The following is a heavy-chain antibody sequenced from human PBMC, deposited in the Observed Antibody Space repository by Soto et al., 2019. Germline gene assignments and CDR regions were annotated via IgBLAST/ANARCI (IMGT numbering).Heavy chain of an antibody. D-gene: IGHD6-19*01. CDR3: ARPAAAGINNDAFDI. CDR1: GYSFTSYW. Sequence: GESLKISCKGSGYSFTSYWIGWVRQMPGKGLEWMGIIYPGDSDTRYSPSFQGQVTISADKSISTAYLQWSSLKASDTAMYYCARPAAAGINNDAFDIWGQGTMVTVSS. CDR2: IYPGDSDT. V-gene: IGHV5-51*01. J-gene: IGHJ3*02.